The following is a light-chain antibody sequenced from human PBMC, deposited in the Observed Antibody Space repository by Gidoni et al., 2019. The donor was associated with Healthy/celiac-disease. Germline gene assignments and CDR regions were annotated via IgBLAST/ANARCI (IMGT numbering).Light chain of an antibody. CDR1: KLGDKY. V-gene: IGLV3-1*01. J-gene: IGLJ2*01. CDR2: QDS. CDR3: QAWDSSTVV. Sequence: SYELTQPPSVSVSPGQTASITCSGDKLGDKYACWDQQKTGQSAVLVIYQDSKRPSGIPERFSGSHSGNTATLTIIGTQAMDEADYYCQAWDSSTVVFGGGTKLTVL.